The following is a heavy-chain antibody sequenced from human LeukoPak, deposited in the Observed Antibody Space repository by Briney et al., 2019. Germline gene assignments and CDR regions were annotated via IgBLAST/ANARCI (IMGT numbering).Heavy chain of an antibody. V-gene: IGHV4-61*02. J-gene: IGHJ2*01. CDR3: ARGSGNLPFVYFDL. CDR2: IYTSGST. CDR1: GGSVSSGPHY. Sequence: SETLSLTCTVSGGSVSSGPHYWSWIRQPAGKGLEWIGRIYTSGSTNYNPSLESRVTISVDTSKNQFSLKLSSVTAADTAVYYCARGSGNLPFVYFDLWAVAPWSLSPQ. D-gene: IGHD1-26*01.